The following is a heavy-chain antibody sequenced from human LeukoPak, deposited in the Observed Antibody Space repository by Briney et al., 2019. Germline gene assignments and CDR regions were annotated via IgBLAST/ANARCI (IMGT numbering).Heavy chain of an antibody. CDR1: GFTFSSYS. Sequence: GGSLRLSCAASGFTFSSYSMNWVRQAPGKGLEWVSPISSSSSYIYYADSVKGRFTISRDNAKNSLYLQMNSLRAEDTAVYYCARGTVEMATIPDYWGQGTLVTVSS. V-gene: IGHV3-21*01. J-gene: IGHJ4*02. D-gene: IGHD5-24*01. CDR3: ARGTVEMATIPDY. CDR2: ISSSSSYI.